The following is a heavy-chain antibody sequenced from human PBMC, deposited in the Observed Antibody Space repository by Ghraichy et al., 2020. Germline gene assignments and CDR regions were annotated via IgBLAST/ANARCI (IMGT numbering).Heavy chain of an antibody. V-gene: IGHV3-64D*06. CDR2: ISSNGGST. Sequence: GGSLRLSCSASGFTFSSYAMHWVRQAPGKGLEYVSAISSNGGSTYYADSVKGRFTISRDNSKNTLYLQMSSLRAEDTAVYYCVKKPGVGATIKFDPWGQGTLVTVSS. CDR1: GFTFSSYA. J-gene: IGHJ5*02. CDR3: VKKPGVGATIKFDP. D-gene: IGHD1-26*01.